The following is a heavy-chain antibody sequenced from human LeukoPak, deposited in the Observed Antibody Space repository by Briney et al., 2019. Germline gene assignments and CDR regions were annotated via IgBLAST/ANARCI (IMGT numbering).Heavy chain of an antibody. J-gene: IGHJ4*02. CDR3: AREGARYSFDY. D-gene: IGHD3-9*01. V-gene: IGHV4-59*01. CDR1: GGSISSYY. CDR2: IYYSGST. Sequence: PSETLSLTCTVSGGSISSYYWSWIRQPPGKGLERIGYIYYSGSTNYNPSLKSRVTISVDTSKNQFSLKLSSVTAAVTAVYYCAREGARYSFDYWGQGTLVTVSS.